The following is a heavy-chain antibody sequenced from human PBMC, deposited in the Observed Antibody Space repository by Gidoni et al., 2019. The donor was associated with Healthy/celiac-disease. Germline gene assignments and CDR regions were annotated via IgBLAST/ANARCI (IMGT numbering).Heavy chain of an antibody. D-gene: IGHD6-19*01. CDR3: ARVKSGWYPDY. Sequence: QVQLVESGGGVVQPGRSWRRSCAAWGFTFSGYGMHWVRQAPGKGLEWVAVIWYDGSNKYYADSVKGRFTISRDNSKNTLYLQMNSLRAEDTAVYYCARVKSGWYPDYWGQGTLVTVSS. CDR2: IWYDGSNK. CDR1: GFTFSGYG. V-gene: IGHV3-33*01. J-gene: IGHJ4*02.